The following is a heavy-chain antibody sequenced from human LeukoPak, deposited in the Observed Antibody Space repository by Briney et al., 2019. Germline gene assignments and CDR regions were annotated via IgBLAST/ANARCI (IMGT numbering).Heavy chain of an antibody. Sequence: ASVKVSCKASGYTFTSYAIHWVRQAPGQRLEWTGWINAGNGNTKYSQKFQGRVTITRDTSASTAYMELSSLRSEDTAVYYCASTVDTAMVGDDAFDIWGQGTMVTVSS. CDR2: INAGNGNT. V-gene: IGHV1-3*01. D-gene: IGHD5-18*01. J-gene: IGHJ3*02. CDR3: ASTVDTAMVGDDAFDI. CDR1: GYTFTSYA.